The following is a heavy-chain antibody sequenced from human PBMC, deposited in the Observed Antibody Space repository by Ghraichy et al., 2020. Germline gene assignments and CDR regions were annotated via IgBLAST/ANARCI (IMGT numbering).Heavy chain of an antibody. CDR2: IKQDGSEK. Sequence: GGSLRLSCAASGFTFSNYWMSWVRQAPGKGLEWVANIKQDGSEKYYVDSVKGRFTMSRDNAKKSLSLQMNSLRAEDTAVYYCARDRGQGGYDGISYYYYYYMDVWGKGTTVTVSS. J-gene: IGHJ6*03. V-gene: IGHV3-7*04. CDR3: ARDRGQGGYDGISYYYYYYMDV. D-gene: IGHD5-12*01. CDR1: GFTFSNYW.